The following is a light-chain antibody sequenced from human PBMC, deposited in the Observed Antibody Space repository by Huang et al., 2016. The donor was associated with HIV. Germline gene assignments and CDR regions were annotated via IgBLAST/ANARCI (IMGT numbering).Light chain of an antibody. Sequence: EIVLTQSPGTLSLSPGDRATLSCRDSQRVSSSYLAGYQQKPGQAPRLLIFGASRRATDIPDRFSGSGSGTDFILTISRLEPEDFAVYYCQQYGRSLTFGGGTKVEIK. CDR2: GAS. CDR3: QQYGRSLT. V-gene: IGKV3-20*01. J-gene: IGKJ4*01. CDR1: QRVSSSY.